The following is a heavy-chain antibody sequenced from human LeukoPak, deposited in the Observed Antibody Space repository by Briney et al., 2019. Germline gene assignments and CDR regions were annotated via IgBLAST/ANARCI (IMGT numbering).Heavy chain of an antibody. J-gene: IGHJ3*02. CDR2: ISVYSGNT. CDR1: GYTFTSFG. CDR3: ARGRITKDAFDI. D-gene: IGHD2-15*01. Sequence: ASVKVSCKASGYTFTSFGISWVRQAPGQGLEWMGWISVYSGNTNYAQKLQGRVTMTTDTSTSTAYMELRSLRSDDTAVYYCARGRITKDAFDIWGQGTMVTVSS. V-gene: IGHV1-18*01.